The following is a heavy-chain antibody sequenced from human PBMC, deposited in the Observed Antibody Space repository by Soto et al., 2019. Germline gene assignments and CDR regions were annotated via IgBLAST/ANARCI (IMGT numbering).Heavy chain of an antibody. V-gene: IGHV1-69*06. CDR2: TIPINGTA. Sequence: SVKVSCKDSGGTYSSYAISWVRQEPGQGLEWMGWTIPINGTANYAQKFQGRVTITGDTSASTAYMELSSLRSEDTAVYYCARGLNGYLHYFDYWGQGTPVTVSS. CDR1: GGTYSSYA. J-gene: IGHJ4*02. D-gene: IGHD5-18*01. CDR3: ARGLNGYLHYFDY.